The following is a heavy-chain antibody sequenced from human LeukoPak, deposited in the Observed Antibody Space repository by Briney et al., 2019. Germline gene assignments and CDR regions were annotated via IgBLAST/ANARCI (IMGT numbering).Heavy chain of an antibody. D-gene: IGHD3-10*01. CDR1: GYTFTGYY. Sequence: ASVKVSCKASGYTFTGYYMHWVRQAPGQGLEWMGWINPNSGGTNYAQKFQGRVTMTRDTSISTAYMELSGLRSDDTAVYYCARDQYYYGSGRLAFGDYFDYWGQGTLVTVSS. J-gene: IGHJ4*02. V-gene: IGHV1-2*02. CDR3: ARDQYYYGSGRLAFGDYFDY. CDR2: INPNSGGT.